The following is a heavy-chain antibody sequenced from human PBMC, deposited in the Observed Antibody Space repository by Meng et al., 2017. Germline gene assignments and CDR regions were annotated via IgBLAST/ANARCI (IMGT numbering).Heavy chain of an antibody. V-gene: IGHV3-15*01. CDR1: GFTFSNAW. CDR2: IKSKTDGGTT. CDR3: TTDALAYCGGDCYSGYFQH. J-gene: IGHJ1*01. Sequence: GGSLRLSCAASGFTFSNAWMSWVRQAPGKGLEWVGRIKSKTDGGTTDYAAPVKGRFTISRDDSKNTLYLQMNSLKTEDTAVYYCTTDALAYCGGDCYSGYFQHWGQGNRV. D-gene: IGHD2-21*02.